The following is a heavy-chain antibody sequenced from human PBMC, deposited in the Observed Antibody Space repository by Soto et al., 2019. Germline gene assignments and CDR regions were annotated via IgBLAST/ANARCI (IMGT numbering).Heavy chain of an antibody. V-gene: IGHV1-3*01. Sequence: ASVKVSCKASGYTFTSYAMHWLRQAPGQRLEWMGWINAGNGNTKYSQKFQGRVTITRDTSASTAYMELSSLRAEDTAVYYCARDRSEGRNDYSSGWIEYGMDVWGQGTTVTVSS. CDR2: INAGNGNT. CDR1: GYTFTSYA. J-gene: IGHJ6*02. D-gene: IGHD6-19*01. CDR3: ARDRSEGRNDYSSGWIEYGMDV.